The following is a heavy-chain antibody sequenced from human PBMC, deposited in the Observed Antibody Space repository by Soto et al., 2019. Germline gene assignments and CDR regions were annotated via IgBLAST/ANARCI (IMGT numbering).Heavy chain of an antibody. CDR2: ISGSGGST. CDR1: GFTFSSYA. J-gene: IGHJ4*02. D-gene: IGHD6-19*01. V-gene: IGHV3-23*01. CDR3: AKDQGYSSGWYGVHYFDY. Sequence: LRLSCAASGFTFSSYAMSWVRQAPGKGLEWVSAISGSGGSTYYADSVKGRFTISRDNSENTLYLQMNSLRAEDTAVYYCAKDQGYSSGWYGVHYFDYWGQGTLVTVSS.